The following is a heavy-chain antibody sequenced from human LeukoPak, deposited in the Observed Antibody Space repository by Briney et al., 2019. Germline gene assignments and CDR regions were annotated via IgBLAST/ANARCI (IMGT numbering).Heavy chain of an antibody. Sequence: GGSLRLSCAASGFTFSSYEMIWVRQAPGKGLECVSYISGSGRTIYYADSVKGRFTISRDNAKNSLYLQMYSLRAGDTAAYYCASPQTSGYAFGYWGQGTLVTVSS. CDR1: GFTFSSYE. CDR3: ASPQTSGYAFGY. V-gene: IGHV3-48*03. CDR2: ISGSGRTI. D-gene: IGHD5-12*01. J-gene: IGHJ4*02.